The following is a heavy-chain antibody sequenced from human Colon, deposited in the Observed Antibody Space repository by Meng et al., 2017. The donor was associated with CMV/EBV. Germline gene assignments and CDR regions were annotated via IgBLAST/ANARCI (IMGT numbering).Heavy chain of an antibody. CDR3: AKVSAGYDILTGYLYFDY. D-gene: IGHD3-9*01. CDR2: IYSADIST. J-gene: IGHJ4*02. CDR1: GFTFSSYA. Sequence: GESLKISCAAGGFTFSSYAMSWVRQAPGKGLEWVSSIYSADISTYYADSMKGRFTISRDNSRNTLYLQMHSLRAEDTPVYYCAKVSAGYDILTGYLYFDYWGQGTLVTVSS. V-gene: IGHV3-23*03.